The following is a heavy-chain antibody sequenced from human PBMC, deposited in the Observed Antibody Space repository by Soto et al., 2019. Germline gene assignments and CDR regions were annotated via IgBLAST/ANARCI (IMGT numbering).Heavy chain of an antibody. Sequence: SQTLSLTCAISGDSVSSNSAAWNWIRQSPSRGLEWLGRTYYRSKWYNDYAVSVKSRITINPDTSRNQFSLQLNSVTPEDTAVYYCAMGSDSSSSIPFLVYWGQGTLVTVSS. CDR3: AMGSDSSSSIPFLVY. J-gene: IGHJ4*02. V-gene: IGHV6-1*01. CDR1: GDSVSSNSAA. D-gene: IGHD6-13*01. CDR2: TYYRSKWYN.